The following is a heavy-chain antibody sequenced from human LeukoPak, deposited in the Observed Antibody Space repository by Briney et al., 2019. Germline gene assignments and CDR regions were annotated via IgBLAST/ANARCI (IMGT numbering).Heavy chain of an antibody. CDR3: ARDGRIVVVPSV. J-gene: IGHJ4*02. D-gene: IGHD2-2*01. Sequence: GGSLRLSCAASGFTFSSYAMHWVRQAPGKGLEWVAVISYDGSNKYYADSVKGRFTISRDNAKNSLYLQMNSLRADDTAIYYCARDGRIVVVPSVWGQGTLVTVSS. V-gene: IGHV3-30*04. CDR1: GFTFSSYA. CDR2: ISYDGSNK.